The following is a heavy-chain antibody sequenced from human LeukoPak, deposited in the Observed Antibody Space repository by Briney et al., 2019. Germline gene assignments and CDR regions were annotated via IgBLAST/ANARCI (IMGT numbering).Heavy chain of an antibody. Sequence: PGGSLTLSCAPSGFTFSSYAMAWLRQAPGKGVEWVSVFTGSGDATYYADSVKGRFIISRDNSKNTLYLQINNLRAEDTAVYYCAKGPSSTTCCPFDYWGQGTLVTVSS. V-gene: IGHV3-23*01. CDR3: AKGPSSTTCCPFDY. D-gene: IGHD2-2*01. J-gene: IGHJ4*02. CDR1: GFTFSSYA. CDR2: FTGSGDAT.